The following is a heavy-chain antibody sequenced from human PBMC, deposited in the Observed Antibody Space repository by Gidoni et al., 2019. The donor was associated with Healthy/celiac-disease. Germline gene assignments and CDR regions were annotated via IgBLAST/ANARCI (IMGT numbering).Heavy chain of an antibody. CDR1: GYTFTSYA. J-gene: IGHJ5*02. V-gene: IGHV1-3*01. Sequence: QVQLVQSGAEVKKPGASVKVSCKASGYTFTSYAMHWVRQAPGQRLEWMGWINAGNGNTKYSQKFQGRVTITRDTSASTAYMELSSLRSEDTAVYYCAREGERFGSHLWFDPWGQGTLVTVSS. D-gene: IGHD3-10*01. CDR2: INAGNGNT. CDR3: AREGERFGSHLWFDP.